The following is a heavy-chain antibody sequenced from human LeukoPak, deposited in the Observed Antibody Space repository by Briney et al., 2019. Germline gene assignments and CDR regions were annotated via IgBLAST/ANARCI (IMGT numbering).Heavy chain of an antibody. D-gene: IGHD4-23*01. V-gene: IGHV1-2*02. J-gene: IGHJ5*01. CDR2: INPNSGGT. CDR1: GYTFTGYY. CDR3: ARVLFNSGYDS. Sequence: ASVKVSFKASGYTFTGYYMHWVRQAPGQGLEWMGWINPNSGGTNYAQKFQGRVTMTRDTSISTAFMDLGGLRSDDTAVYYCARVLFNSGYDSWGQGSLVTVSS.